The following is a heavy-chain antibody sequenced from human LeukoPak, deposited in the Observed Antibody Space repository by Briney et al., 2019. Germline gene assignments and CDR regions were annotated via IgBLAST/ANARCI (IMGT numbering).Heavy chain of an antibody. J-gene: IGHJ5*02. Sequence: SETLSLTCNVSGASVNSGGYYWTWIRQPPGKGLEWIGYMDYSGTTNYNPSLKSRVTISLDTSKNQFSLKVSSVTAADTAMYYCAREGACSGGSCYSYGWFDPWGQGTLVIVSS. CDR1: GASVNSGGYY. D-gene: IGHD2-15*01. V-gene: IGHV4-61*08. CDR2: MDYSGTT. CDR3: AREGACSGGSCYSYGWFDP.